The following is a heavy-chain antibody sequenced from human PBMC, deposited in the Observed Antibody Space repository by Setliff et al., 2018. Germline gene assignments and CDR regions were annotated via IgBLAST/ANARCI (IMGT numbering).Heavy chain of an antibody. V-gene: IGHV4-61*02. CDR2: IYASGST. CDR1: GGSISSDSDY. CDR3: ARLRGAFDY. Sequence: SETLSLTCTVSGGSISSDSDYWSWIRQSAGKGLEWIGRIYASGSTEYNPSLESRVTISVDTSKNQFSLRLNSATAADTAVYYCARLRGAFDYWGQGTLVTVSS. D-gene: IGHD3-16*01. J-gene: IGHJ4*02.